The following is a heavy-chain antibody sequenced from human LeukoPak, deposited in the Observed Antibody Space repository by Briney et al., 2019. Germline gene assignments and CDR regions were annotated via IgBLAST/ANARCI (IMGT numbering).Heavy chain of an antibody. CDR2: INESGTT. Sequence: SETLSLTCGVFGGSFSGYYWTWVRQAPGKGLEWIGEINESGTTNYNPSLNNRVTLSVDTSKKQFSLKLTSLTAADTGVFYCARALMTMVRGVPRTTRFDPWGQGTLVTVSS. J-gene: IGHJ5*02. V-gene: IGHV4-34*01. D-gene: IGHD3-10*01. CDR3: ARALMTMVRGVPRTTRFDP. CDR1: GGSFSGYY.